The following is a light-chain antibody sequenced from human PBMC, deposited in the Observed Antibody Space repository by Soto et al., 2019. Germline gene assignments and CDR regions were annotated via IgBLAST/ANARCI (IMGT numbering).Light chain of an antibody. J-gene: IGKJ1*01. V-gene: IGKV1-27*01. CDR1: QGISNY. Sequence: DIQMTQSPSSLSASVGDRVTITCRASQGISNYLAWYQQQPGKVPKLLIYVASTLQSGVPSRFSGSESGTDVTFSISSLQPEDVATYFCQKYNSAPWTFGQGTKVEIK. CDR2: VAS. CDR3: QKYNSAPWT.